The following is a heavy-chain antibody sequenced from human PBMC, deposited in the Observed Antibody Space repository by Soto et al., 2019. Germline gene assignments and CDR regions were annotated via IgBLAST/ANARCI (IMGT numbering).Heavy chain of an antibody. CDR2: IIPIFGTP. Sequence: QVQLVQSGAEVKKPGSSVKVSCKGSGGTFNAHAISWVRQAPGQGLEWMGGIIPIFGTPNYAQKFQGRVTINADTSTTTAYLELSSLRSDDTAVYFCARVRWTLSPQEADAIWGQGTLVTVSS. CDR3: ARVRWTLSPQEADAI. J-gene: IGHJ4*02. CDR1: GGTFNAHA. V-gene: IGHV1-69*06. D-gene: IGHD2-15*01.